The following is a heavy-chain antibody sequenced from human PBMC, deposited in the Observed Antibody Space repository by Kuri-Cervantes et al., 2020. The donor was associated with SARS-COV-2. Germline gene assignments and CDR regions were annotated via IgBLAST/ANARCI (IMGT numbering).Heavy chain of an antibody. V-gene: IGHV1-18*04. CDR2: ISAYNGNA. CDR3: ARDHMQLKGMDV. Sequence: ASVKVSCKASGYTFTGYYMHWVRQAPGQGLEWMGWISAYNGNANYAQKLQGRVTMTTDTSTSTAYMEMRSLRSDDTAVYYCARDHMQLKGMDVWGQGTRSPSP. J-gene: IGHJ6*02. CDR1: GYTFTGYY. D-gene: IGHD6-13*01.